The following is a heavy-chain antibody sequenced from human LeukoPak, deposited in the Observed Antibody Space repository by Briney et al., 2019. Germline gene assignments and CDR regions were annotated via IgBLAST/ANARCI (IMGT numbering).Heavy chain of an antibody. CDR1: GFTFSSYG. J-gene: IGHJ4*02. D-gene: IGHD6-13*01. V-gene: IGHV3-30*18. Sequence: GGSLRLSCAASGFTFSSYGMSWVRQAPGKGLEWVAVISYDGSNKYYADSVKGRFTISRDNSKNTLYLQMNSLRAEDTAVYYCAKDSSSWYAFDYWGQGTLVTVSS. CDR2: ISYDGSNK. CDR3: AKDSSSWYAFDY.